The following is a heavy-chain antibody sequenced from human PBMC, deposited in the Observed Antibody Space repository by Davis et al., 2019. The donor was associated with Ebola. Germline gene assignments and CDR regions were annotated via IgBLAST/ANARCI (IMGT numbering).Heavy chain of an antibody. CDR2: ISGSGGST. CDR3: AKDHGYSSGWYEGDYFDY. V-gene: IGHV3-23*01. Sequence: GGSLRLSCAASGFTFSSYAMSWVRQAPGKGLEWVSAISGSGGSTYYADSVKGRFTISRDNSKNRLYLQMNSLRAEDTAVYYCAKDHGYSSGWYEGDYFDYWGQGTLVTVSS. D-gene: IGHD6-19*01. CDR1: GFTFSSYA. J-gene: IGHJ4*02.